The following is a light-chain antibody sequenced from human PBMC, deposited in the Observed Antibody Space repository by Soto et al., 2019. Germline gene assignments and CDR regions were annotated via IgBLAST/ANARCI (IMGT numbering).Light chain of an antibody. CDR1: QGVSSY. CDR3: QQRSTWVT. CDR2: DAS. Sequence: EIVLTQSPATLSLSAGERATLSCRASQGVSSYLAWYQQKPGQAPRLLIYDASNRATGIPARFSGSGYGTDFTLTISSLEPEDFAVYYCQQRSTWVTFGGGTRVEIK. V-gene: IGKV3-11*01. J-gene: IGKJ4*01.